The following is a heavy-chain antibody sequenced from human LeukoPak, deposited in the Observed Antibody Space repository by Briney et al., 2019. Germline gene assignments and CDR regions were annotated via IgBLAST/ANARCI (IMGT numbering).Heavy chain of an antibody. D-gene: IGHD3/OR15-3a*01. CDR3: ARTGYGWTGDGY. V-gene: IGHV3-21*01. Sequence: GGSLRLSCAASGFTFSSYSMNWVRQAPGKGLEWVSSISSSSSYIYYADSVKGRFTITRDNAKNSLYLEMNSLRAEDTAVYYCARTGYGWTGDGYWGQGTLVTVSS. CDR1: GFTFSSYS. CDR2: ISSSSSYI. J-gene: IGHJ4*02.